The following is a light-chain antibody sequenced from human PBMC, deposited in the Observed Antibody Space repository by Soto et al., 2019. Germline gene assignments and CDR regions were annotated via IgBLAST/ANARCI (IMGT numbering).Light chain of an antibody. CDR3: AAWDDSLNAVV. CDR2: TNH. Sequence: QSVLTQPPSVSGTPGQTVSISCSGSASNLGGNPVNWYQHLPGAAPKLLIYTNHQRPSGVPDRFSGSKSGTSASLAISGLRSEDEANFYCAAWDDSLNAVVFGGETKLTVL. J-gene: IGLJ2*01. V-gene: IGLV1-44*01. CDR1: ASNLGGNP.